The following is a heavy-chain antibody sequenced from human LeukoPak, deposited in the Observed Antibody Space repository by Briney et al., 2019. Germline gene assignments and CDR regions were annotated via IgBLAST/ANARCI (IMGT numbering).Heavy chain of an antibody. V-gene: IGHV3-30-3*01. CDR1: GFTFSSYA. CDR2: ISYDGSNK. J-gene: IGHJ6*02. Sequence: GGSLRLSCAASGFTFSSYAMHWVRQAPGKGLEWVAVISYDGSNKYYADSVKGRFTISRDNSKNTLYLQMNSLRAEDTAVYYCARDLLSRFLEWLSGNYGMDVWAKGPRSPSP. D-gene: IGHD3-3*01. CDR3: ARDLLSRFLEWLSGNYGMDV.